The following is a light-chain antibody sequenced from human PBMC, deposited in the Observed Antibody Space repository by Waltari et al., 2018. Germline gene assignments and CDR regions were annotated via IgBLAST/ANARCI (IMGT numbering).Light chain of an antibody. CDR1: RLWSKG. CDR2: YDS. J-gene: IGLJ3*02. CDR3: QVWDDVTDSGV. Sequence: YVLTLPPSVSVAPGKTAWLTGGGARLWSKGVNWYQQKPGQAPVLVMFYDSDRPSEIPERFSGSNSGSTATLTISWVEAGDEADYHCQVWDDVTDSGVFGGGTKLTVL. V-gene: IGLV3-21*04.